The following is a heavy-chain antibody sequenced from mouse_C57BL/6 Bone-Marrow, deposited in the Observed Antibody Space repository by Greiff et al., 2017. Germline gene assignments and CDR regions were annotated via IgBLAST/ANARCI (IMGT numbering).Heavy chain of an antibody. CDR2: ISSGGSYT. CDR1: GFTFSSYG. D-gene: IGHD2-2*01. V-gene: IGHV5-6*02. J-gene: IGHJ1*03. Sequence: EVKLVESGGDLVKPGGSLKLSCAASGFTFSSYGMSWVRQTPDKRLEWVATISSGGSYTYYPDSVKGRFTISRDNAKNTLYLQMSSLKSEDTAMYYCARRWLPHWYFDVWGTGTTVTVSS. CDR3: ARRWLPHWYFDV.